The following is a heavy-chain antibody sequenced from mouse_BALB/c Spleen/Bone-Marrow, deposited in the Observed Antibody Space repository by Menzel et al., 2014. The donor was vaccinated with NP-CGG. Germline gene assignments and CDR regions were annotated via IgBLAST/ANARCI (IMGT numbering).Heavy chain of an antibody. J-gene: IGHJ4*01. Sequence: VQRAESGAELVKPGAPVKLSCKASGYTFTSYWMNWVKQRPGRGLEWIGRIDPSDSETHYNQKFKDKATLTVDKSSSTAYIQLSSLTSEDSAVYYCARALGDGYYYAMDYWGQGTSVTVSS. D-gene: IGHD2-3*01. V-gene: IGHV1-69*02. CDR2: IDPSDSET. CDR1: GYTFTSYW. CDR3: ARALGDGYYYAMDY.